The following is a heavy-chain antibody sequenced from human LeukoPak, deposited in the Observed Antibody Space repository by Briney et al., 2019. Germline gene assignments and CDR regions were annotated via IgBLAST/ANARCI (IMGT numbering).Heavy chain of an antibody. CDR3: ASGSYCDY. J-gene: IGHJ4*02. CDR2: LSVSDGST. CDR1: GFTFSSYA. D-gene: IGHD1-26*01. Sequence: GGSLRLSCAASGFTFSSYAMSWVRQAPGEGLEWVSGLSVSDGSTYYADSVKGRFTISRDNSKNTLYLQMNSLRAEDTAVYFCASGSYCDYWGQGTLVTVSS. V-gene: IGHV3-23*01.